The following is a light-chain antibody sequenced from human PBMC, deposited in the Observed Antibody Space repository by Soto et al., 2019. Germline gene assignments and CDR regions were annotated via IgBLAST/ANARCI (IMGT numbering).Light chain of an antibody. J-gene: IGLJ2*01. Sequence: QSALTQPRSVSGSPGQSVTISCTGTSIEVGGYNYVSWYQQHPGKAPKLIIYDVSKRPSGVPDRFSGSKSGNTASLTISGLQDEDEADYYCCSYAGSYTLVFGGGTKLTVL. V-gene: IGLV2-11*01. CDR1: SIEVGGYNY. CDR3: CSYAGSYTLV. CDR2: DVS.